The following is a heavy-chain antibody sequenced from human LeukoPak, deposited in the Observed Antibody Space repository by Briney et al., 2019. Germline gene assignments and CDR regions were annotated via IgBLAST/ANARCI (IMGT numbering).Heavy chain of an antibody. Sequence: SETLSLTCTVSGGSISNYYWTWIRQPPGKGLEWIAHIYYSGTTNYNPSLKSRVTISVDTSKNQFSLKLSSVTAADTAVYYCARVLSSGWAGFDYWGQEALVTVSS. V-gene: IGHV4-59*01. J-gene: IGHJ4*02. D-gene: IGHD6-19*01. CDR3: ARVLSSGWAGFDY. CDR1: GGSISNYY. CDR2: IYYSGTT.